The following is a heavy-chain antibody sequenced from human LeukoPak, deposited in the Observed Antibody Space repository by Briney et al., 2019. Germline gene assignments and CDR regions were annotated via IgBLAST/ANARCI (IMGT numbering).Heavy chain of an antibody. Sequence: SETLSLTCTASGGSISSSSYYWGWIRQPPGKGLEWIGSIYYSGSTYYNPSLKSRVTISVDTSKNQFSLKLSSVTAADTAVYYCARRYCSSTSCLLSWFDPWGQGTLVTVSS. CDR1: GGSISSSSYY. CDR3: ARRYCSSTSCLLSWFDP. V-gene: IGHV4-39*01. CDR2: IYYSGST. D-gene: IGHD2-2*01. J-gene: IGHJ5*02.